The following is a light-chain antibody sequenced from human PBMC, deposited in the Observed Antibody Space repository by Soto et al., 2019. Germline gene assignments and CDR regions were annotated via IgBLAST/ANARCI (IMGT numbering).Light chain of an antibody. J-gene: IGKJ5*01. CDR2: SAS. Sequence: IQLTQSPSSLSAYVGAGVTITCRASQGISSYFAWYQQKPGKAPKLLIYSASTLQSGVPSRFSGSGSGTDFTLTINTLQPEDFATYYCQQSNSFPITFGQGTRLEI. CDR3: QQSNSFPIT. CDR1: QGISSY. V-gene: IGKV1-9*01.